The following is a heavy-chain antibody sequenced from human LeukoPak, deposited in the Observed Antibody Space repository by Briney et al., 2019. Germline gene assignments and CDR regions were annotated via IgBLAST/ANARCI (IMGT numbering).Heavy chain of an antibody. Sequence: GGSLRPSCAASGNYWMHWVRQAPGKGLVWVSHINSDGSWTSYADSVKGRFTISKDNAKNTVYLQMNSLRAEDTAVYYCAKEGGGGDDADDAFDIWGQGTMVTVSS. J-gene: IGHJ3*02. CDR1: GNYW. CDR2: INSDGSWT. CDR3: AKEGGGGDDADDAFDI. D-gene: IGHD2-21*02. V-gene: IGHV3-74*01.